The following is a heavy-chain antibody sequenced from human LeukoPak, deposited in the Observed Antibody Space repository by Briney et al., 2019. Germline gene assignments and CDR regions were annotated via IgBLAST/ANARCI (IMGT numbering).Heavy chain of an antibody. CDR1: GFTFSAYA. V-gene: IGHV3-23*01. CDR3: ARDPNGDYIGAFDM. Sequence: GGSLRLSCTASGFTFSAYAMMWVRQAPGKGPEGVSAIRGGGGSAFYADSVKGRFTLSRDNSKYTLFLQMNSLRAEDTAVYYCARDPNGDYIGAFDMWGPGTMVTVS. D-gene: IGHD4-17*01. CDR2: IRGGGGSA. J-gene: IGHJ3*02.